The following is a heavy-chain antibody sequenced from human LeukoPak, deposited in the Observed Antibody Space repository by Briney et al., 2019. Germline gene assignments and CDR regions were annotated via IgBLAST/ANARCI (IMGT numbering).Heavy chain of an antibody. J-gene: IGHJ4*02. CDR2: IHPNNGAT. CDR3: ARDGPAQMVDFDY. Sequence: ASVKVSCKASGYTFTGSGWYLYWLRQAPGQGLECVGWIHPNNGATLYAQKFQGRVAMTTDTSISTAYMELSRLRPDDTAIYSCARDGPAQMVDFDYWGQGTLVTVSS. D-gene: IGHD3-10*01. CDR1: GYTFTGSGWY. V-gene: IGHV1-2*02.